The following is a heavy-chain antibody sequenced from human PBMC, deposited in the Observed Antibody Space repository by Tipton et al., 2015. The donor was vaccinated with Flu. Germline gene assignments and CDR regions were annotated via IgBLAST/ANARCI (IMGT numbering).Heavy chain of an antibody. V-gene: IGHV4-38-2*01. J-gene: IGHJ5*02. Sequence: TLSLTCAVSGDSISSDYYWGWIRQFPGKGLGWIGSVSRSGDTNYNPSLESRVSISIDASKNHFFLKMKSVTAADKAVYYCVRHDYSNYVSDPKSWFDPWGQGTLVTVSS. D-gene: IGHD4-11*01. CDR2: VSRSGDT. CDR3: VRHDYSNYVSDPKSWFDP. CDR1: GDSISSDYY.